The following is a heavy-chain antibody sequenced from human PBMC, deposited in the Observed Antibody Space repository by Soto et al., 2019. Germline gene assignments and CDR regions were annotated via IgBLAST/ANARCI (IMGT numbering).Heavy chain of an antibody. Sequence: GGSLRLSCAASGFTLSNAWMSWVRQAPGKGLEWVGRIKSKTDGGTTDYAAPVKGRFTISRDDSKNTLYLQMNSLKTEDTAVYYCTSYMTPDAFDIWGQGTMVTVSS. J-gene: IGHJ3*02. CDR1: GFTLSNAW. CDR3: TSYMTPDAFDI. CDR2: IKSKTDGGTT. V-gene: IGHV3-15*01. D-gene: IGHD5-18*01.